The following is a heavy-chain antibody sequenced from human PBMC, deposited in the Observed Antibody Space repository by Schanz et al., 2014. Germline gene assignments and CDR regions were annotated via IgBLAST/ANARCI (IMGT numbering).Heavy chain of an antibody. CDR3: AKDPPRGVRTPIKPTLDY. D-gene: IGHD3-10*01. J-gene: IGHJ4*02. V-gene: IGHV3-30*18. CDR1: GITLRGYG. Sequence: QVQLVESGGGVVQPGMSLRLSCAASGITLRGYGLHWVRQAPGKGLEWVGFISFDGRNTGYAHSVKGRFTISRDNSKNTVNLQMNSLRAEDTAVYYCAKDPPRGVRTPIKPTLDYWGQGTRVTVS. CDR2: ISFDGRNT.